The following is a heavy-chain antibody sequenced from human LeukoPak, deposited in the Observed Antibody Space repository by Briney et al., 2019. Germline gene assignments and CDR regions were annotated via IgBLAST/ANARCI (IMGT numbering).Heavy chain of an antibody. CDR1: GFTFSSYG. V-gene: IGHV3-33*01. CDR3: VLCSGGSCYHNWFNP. J-gene: IGHJ5*02. D-gene: IGHD2-15*01. CDR2: VWNDGTKK. Sequence: GGSLRLSCEASGFTFSSYGMHWVRQAPGKGLEWVAVVWNDGTKKYYADSLKGRFTISRDNAKNTLYLQMNSLRAEDTALYYCVLCSGGSCYHNWFNPWGQGTLVTVSS.